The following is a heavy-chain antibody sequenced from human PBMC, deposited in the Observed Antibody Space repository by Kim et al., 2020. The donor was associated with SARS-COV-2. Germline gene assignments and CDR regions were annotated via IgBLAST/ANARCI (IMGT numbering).Heavy chain of an antibody. D-gene: IGHD3-3*01. J-gene: IGHJ6*02. CDR1: GGTFSGFA. Sequence: SVKVSCKASGGTFSGFAVTWVRQAPGQGLEWMGGIIPKFCIADYAQKFQGRVTITADESTREAYMELSGLRSEDTAVYYCARANYMSIFGVVRKYYFYAMDVWGQGTTVSVSS. CDR3: ARANYMSIFGVVRKYYFYAMDV. CDR2: IIPKFCIA. V-gene: IGHV1-69*13.